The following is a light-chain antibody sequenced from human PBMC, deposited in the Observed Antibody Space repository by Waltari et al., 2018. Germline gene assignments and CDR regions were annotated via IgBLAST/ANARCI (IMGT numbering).Light chain of an antibody. CDR2: KDS. Sequence: SYGLTQAPSVSVSPGQTARIPCSGDTLPKEYAYWYQQKPGQAPVLVIYKDSERPSGIPERVSGSRAGTTVALTINGVQAEDEAEYYCQSSDSSGSYVLFGGGTKLTVL. CDR1: TLPKEY. CDR3: QSSDSSGSYVL. J-gene: IGLJ3*02. V-gene: IGLV3-25*03.